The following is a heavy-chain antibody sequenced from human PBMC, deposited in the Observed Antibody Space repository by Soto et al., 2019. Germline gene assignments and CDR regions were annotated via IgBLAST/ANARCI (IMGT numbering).Heavy chain of an antibody. CDR2: TIPVFNTA. V-gene: IGHV1-69*06. CDR1: EGTLSDHG. Sequence: QVQLEQSGAEVKKPGSSVKISCKASEGTLSDHGVSWLRQAPGQGLEWVGGTIPVFNTANYAPKFQGRVTIAADKSTNIAYMELGSLRSDDTAFYYCARGVYGSGNYYTGPSAFDIWGQGTLVIVSS. CDR3: ARGVYGSGNYYTGPSAFDI. J-gene: IGHJ3*02. D-gene: IGHD3-10*01.